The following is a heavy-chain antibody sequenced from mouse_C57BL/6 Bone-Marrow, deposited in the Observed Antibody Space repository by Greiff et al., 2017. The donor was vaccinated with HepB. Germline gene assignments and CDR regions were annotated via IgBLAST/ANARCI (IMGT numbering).Heavy chain of an antibody. V-gene: IGHV1-66*01. J-gene: IGHJ2*01. CDR2: IYPGSGNT. Sequence: VKLQQSGPELVKPGASVKISCKASGYSFTSYYIHWVKQRPGQGLEWIGWIYPGSGNTKYNEKFKGKATLTADTSSSTAYMQLSSLTSEDSAVYYCARLLLRYLDYFDYWGQGTTLTVSS. CDR3: ARLLLRYLDYFDY. CDR1: GYSFTSYY. D-gene: IGHD1-1*01.